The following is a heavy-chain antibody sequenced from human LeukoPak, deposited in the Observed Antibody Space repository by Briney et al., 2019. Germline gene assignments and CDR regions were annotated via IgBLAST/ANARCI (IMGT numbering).Heavy chain of an antibody. CDR2: ISGSGGST. CDR3: AKGYGNSWPSRGAFFDY. D-gene: IGHD6-13*01. J-gene: IGHJ4*02. V-gene: IGHV3-23*01. Sequence: GRSLRLSCAASGFTFSSYAMSWVRQAPGKGLEWVSAISGSGGSTYYADSVKGRFTISRDNSKNTLYVQMNSLRAEETAVYYCAKGYGNSWPSRGAFFDYWGQGTLVTVSS. CDR1: GFTFSSYA.